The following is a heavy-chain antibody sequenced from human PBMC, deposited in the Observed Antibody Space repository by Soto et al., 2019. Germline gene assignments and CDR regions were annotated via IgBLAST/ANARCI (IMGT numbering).Heavy chain of an antibody. Sequence: QVQLVQSGAEVKKPGASVKVSCKASGYTFTSYDINWVRQATGQGLEWMGWMNPNSGNTGYAQKFQGRVTMTRNTYIRTAYMELSSLRSEDAAVYYCGRRIAVAGYDDYWGQGTLVTVSS. V-gene: IGHV1-8*01. D-gene: IGHD6-19*01. J-gene: IGHJ4*02. CDR2: MNPNSGNT. CDR3: GRRIAVAGYDDY. CDR1: GYTFTSYD.